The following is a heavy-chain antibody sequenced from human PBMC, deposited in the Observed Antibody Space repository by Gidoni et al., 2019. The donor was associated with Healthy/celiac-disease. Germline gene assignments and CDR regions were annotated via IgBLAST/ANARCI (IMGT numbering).Heavy chain of an antibody. CDR3: ARHAGVTMVRGVIMGEIDY. CDR2: IYYSGSP. J-gene: IGHJ4*02. Sequence: QLQLQESGPGLGKPSETLSIPCTVPGGSISSSRYYWGWIRQPPGKGLEWIGSIYYSGSPYYNPSLKSRVTISVDTSKNQFSLKLNSVTAADTAVYYCARHAGVTMVRGVIMGEIDYWGQGTLVTVSS. CDR1: GGSISSSRYY. V-gene: IGHV4-39*01. D-gene: IGHD3-10*01.